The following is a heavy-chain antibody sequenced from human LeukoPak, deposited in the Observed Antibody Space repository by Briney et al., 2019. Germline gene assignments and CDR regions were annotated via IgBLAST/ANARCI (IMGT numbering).Heavy chain of an antibody. J-gene: IGHJ4*02. CDR1: GFTFSNYG. CDR2: INHSGST. V-gene: IGHV4-34*08. CDR3: ALPREYYFDY. Sequence: GSLRLSCAASGFTFSNYGMNWVRQPPGKGLEWIGEINHSGSTNYNPSLKSRVTISVDTSKNQFSLKLSSVTAADTAVYYCALPREYYFDYWGQGTLVTVSS. D-gene: IGHD3-10*01.